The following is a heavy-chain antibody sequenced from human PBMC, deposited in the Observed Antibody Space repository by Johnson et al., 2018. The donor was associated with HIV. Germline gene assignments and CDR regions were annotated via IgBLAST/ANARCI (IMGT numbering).Heavy chain of an antibody. V-gene: IGHV3-66*02. CDR2: IGGSGAGT. CDR3: ARVRVGAFDI. CDR1: GFTVSSNY. Sequence: VQLVESGGGVVQPGGSLRLSCAASGFTVSSNYMSWVRQAPGKGLEWVSTIGGSGAGTFYADSVRGRFTVSRDNSKNTLYLQMNSLRAEDTAVYYCARVRVGAFDIWGQGTMVTVSS. D-gene: IGHD1-26*01. J-gene: IGHJ3*02.